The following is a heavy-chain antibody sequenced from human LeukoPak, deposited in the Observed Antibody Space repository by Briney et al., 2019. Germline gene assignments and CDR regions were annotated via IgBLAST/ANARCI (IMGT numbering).Heavy chain of an antibody. CDR3: ARLAPFYGTGII. J-gene: IGHJ3*02. CDR1: GFTFSPYW. CDR2: IKDNGSEE. Sequence: PGGSLRLSCSASGFTFSPYWMTWVRQVPRKGLDWVATIKDNGSEEYYVDSVEGRFTISRDNAKKSLYLQMGSLRAEDTAVYYCARLAPFYGTGIIWGQGTVVTVSS. V-gene: IGHV3-7*01. D-gene: IGHD3-10*01.